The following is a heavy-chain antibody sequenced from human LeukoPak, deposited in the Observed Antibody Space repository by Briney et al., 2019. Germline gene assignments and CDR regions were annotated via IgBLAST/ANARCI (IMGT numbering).Heavy chain of an antibody. CDR3: ARVLSGSGSLYYFDY. J-gene: IGHJ4*02. Sequence: SQTLSLTCTVSGGCISSGDYYWNWIRQPPGKGLEWIGYIHSSGSSYYNPSLKSRVTISVDTSDNQFSLRLGSVTAADTAVYYCARVLSGSGSLYYFDYCGQGTLVTVSS. D-gene: IGHD3-10*01. CDR1: GGCISSGDYY. V-gene: IGHV4-30-4*01. CDR2: IHSSGSS.